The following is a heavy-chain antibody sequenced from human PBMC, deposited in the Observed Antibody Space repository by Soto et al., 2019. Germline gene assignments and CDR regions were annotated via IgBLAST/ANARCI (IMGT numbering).Heavy chain of an antibody. CDR1: GDSVSSGSYY. D-gene: IGHD6-19*01. Sequence: QVQLQESGPGLVKPSETLSLTCTVSGDSVSSGSYYWSWIRQPPGKGLEWIGYIYYSGSTNYNPSLKSRVIISVDTSKKQCSLKLSSVTAADTAVYYCARGEWLGRGADSWGQGTLVTVSS. CDR2: IYYSGST. V-gene: IGHV4-61*01. CDR3: ARGEWLGRGADS. J-gene: IGHJ4*02.